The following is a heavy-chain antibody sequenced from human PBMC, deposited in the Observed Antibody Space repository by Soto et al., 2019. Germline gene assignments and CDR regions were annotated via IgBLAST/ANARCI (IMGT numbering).Heavy chain of an antibody. CDR3: AGERSALPGARDAMDV. V-gene: IGHV3-23*04. Sequence: EVQLVESGGGLVQPGGSLRLSCAASGFIFDSFALSWVRQAPGKGLEWVSGIGGSGGRTYYADSVKGRFTISRDNSKKSVFLEMNSLTADDTAIYYCAGERSALPGARDAMDVWGQGTTVTVSS. CDR2: IGGSGGRT. CDR1: GFIFDSFA. D-gene: IGHD1-26*01. J-gene: IGHJ6*02.